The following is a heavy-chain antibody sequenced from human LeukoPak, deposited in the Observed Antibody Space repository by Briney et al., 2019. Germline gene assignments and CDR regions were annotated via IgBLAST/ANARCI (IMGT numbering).Heavy chain of an antibody. J-gene: IGHJ4*02. V-gene: IGHV3-23*01. CDR1: GFTFSTYG. D-gene: IGHD5-24*01. Sequence: GGSLRLSCAASGFTFSTYGMSWVRQAPGKGLEWVSNILGSGGRTYYADSVKGRFTISRDNSKNMLYLQMNSLRAEDTAMYYCAKDQVAGDGFLLFDYWGQGTLVTVSS. CDR2: ILGSGGRT. CDR3: AKDQVAGDGFLLFDY.